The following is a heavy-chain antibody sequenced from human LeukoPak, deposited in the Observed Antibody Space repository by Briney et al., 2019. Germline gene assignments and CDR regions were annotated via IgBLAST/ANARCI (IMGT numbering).Heavy chain of an antibody. V-gene: IGHV3-64*01. Sequence: GGSLRLSCAASGFTFSSYAMHWVRQAPGKGLEYVSAISSNGGSTYYANSVKGRFTISRDNSKNTLYLQMGSLRAEDMAVYYCARSSRHDYGDLAYYWGQGTLVTVSS. CDR3: ARSSRHDYGDLAYY. J-gene: IGHJ4*02. CDR2: ISSNGGST. D-gene: IGHD4-17*01. CDR1: GFTFSSYA.